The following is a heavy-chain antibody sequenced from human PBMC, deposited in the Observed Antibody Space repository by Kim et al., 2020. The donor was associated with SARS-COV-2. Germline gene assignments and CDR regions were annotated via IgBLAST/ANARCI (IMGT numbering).Heavy chain of an antibody. D-gene: IGHD1-26*01. CDR1: GFTISNAW. Sequence: GGSLRLSCAASGFTISNAWMSWVRQAPGKGLEWVGRIKSKTDGGTTEYAAPVKGRFTISRDDSTNTLFLQISSLKTEDTALYYCTRWNSGNYYDASWGQGTLVSVSS. J-gene: IGHJ5*02. CDR2: IKSKTDGGTT. CDR3: TRWNSGNYYDAS. V-gene: IGHV3-15*01.